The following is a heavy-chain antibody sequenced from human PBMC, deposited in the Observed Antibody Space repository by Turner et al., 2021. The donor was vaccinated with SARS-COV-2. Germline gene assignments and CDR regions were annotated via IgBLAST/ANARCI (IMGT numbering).Heavy chain of an antibody. CDR2: IIPISGTA. Sequence: QVQLVQSGAEVKKPGFSVKVSCKASGGTFSSYVISWARQAPGQGLEWMGGIIPISGTANYAQKFQGRVTIIADESTSTAYMELSSLRSEDTAVYYCARGKNYYGSGSYYPTHYYYGMDVWGQGTTVTVSS. D-gene: IGHD3-10*01. J-gene: IGHJ6*02. V-gene: IGHV1-69*01. CDR1: GGTFSSYV. CDR3: ARGKNYYGSGSYYPTHYYYGMDV.